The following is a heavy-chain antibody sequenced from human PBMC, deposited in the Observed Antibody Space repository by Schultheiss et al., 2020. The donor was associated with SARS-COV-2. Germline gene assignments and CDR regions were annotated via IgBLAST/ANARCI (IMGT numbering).Heavy chain of an antibody. J-gene: IGHJ3*02. CDR3: ARDGYSSGWLPYDAFDI. V-gene: IGHV4-61*02. Sequence: SETLSLTCTVSGGSISSGGYYWSWIRQPAGKGLEWIGRIYTSGSTNYNPSLKSRVTMSVDTSKNQFSLKLSSVTAADTAVYYCARDGYSSGWLPYDAFDIWGQGTMVTVSS. D-gene: IGHD6-19*01. CDR2: IYTSGST. CDR1: GGSISSGGYY.